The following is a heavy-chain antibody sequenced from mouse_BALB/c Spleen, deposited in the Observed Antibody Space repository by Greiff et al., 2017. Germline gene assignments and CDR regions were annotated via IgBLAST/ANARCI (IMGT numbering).Heavy chain of an antibody. Sequence: LVESGPELVKPGASVKMSCKASGYTFTDYVISWVKQRTGQGLEWIGEIYPGSGSTYYNEKFKGKATLTADKSSNTAYMQLSSLTSEDSAVYFCARRRGGYPYYYAMDYWGQGTSVTVSS. CDR2: IYPGSGST. D-gene: IGHD2-2*01. J-gene: IGHJ4*01. CDR1: GYTFTDYV. CDR3: ARRRGGYPYYYAMDY. V-gene: IGHV1-77*01.